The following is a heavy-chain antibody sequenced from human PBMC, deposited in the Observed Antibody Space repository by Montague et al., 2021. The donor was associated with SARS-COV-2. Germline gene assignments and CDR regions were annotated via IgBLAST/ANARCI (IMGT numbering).Heavy chain of an antibody. CDR1: GGSFSGHS. CDR3: ARGLTDVTVILVFVGASLYYDS. V-gene: IGHV4-34*01. D-gene: IGHD3-22*01. Sequence: SETLSLTCAVDGGSFSGHSWTWIRQHPGKGLEWIGEINHSGGNNXXPSLKSRVTISVDTSKNQFSLKLSSLTAADTAVYYCARGLTDVTVILVFVGASLYYDSWGQGALVTVSS. CDR2: INHSGGN. J-gene: IGHJ4*02.